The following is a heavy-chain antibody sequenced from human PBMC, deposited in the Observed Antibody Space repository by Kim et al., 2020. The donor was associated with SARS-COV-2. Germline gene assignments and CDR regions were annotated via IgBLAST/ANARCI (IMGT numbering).Heavy chain of an antibody. Sequence: ASVKVSCKASGYTFTGYYMHWVRQAPGQGLEWMGWINPNSGGTNYAQKFQGWVTMTRDTSISTAYMELSRLRSDDTAVYYCARGARDGYNSSFDYWGQGTLVTVSS. V-gene: IGHV1-2*04. CDR1: GYTFTGYY. CDR2: INPNSGGT. CDR3: ARGARDGYNSSFDY. D-gene: IGHD5-12*01. J-gene: IGHJ4*02.